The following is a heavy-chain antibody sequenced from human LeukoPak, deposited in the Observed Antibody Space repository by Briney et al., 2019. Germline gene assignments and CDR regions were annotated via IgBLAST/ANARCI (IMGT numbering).Heavy chain of an antibody. D-gene: IGHD2-2*01. V-gene: IGHV4-34*01. CDR2: INHSGST. CDR1: GGSFSGYY. Sequence: SETLSLTCAVYGGSFSGYYWSWIRQPPGKGLEWIGEINHSGSTNYNLSLKSRVTISVDTSKNQFSLKLSSVTAADTAVYYCARAPNCSSTSCYRFFDYWGQGTLVTVSS. J-gene: IGHJ4*02. CDR3: ARAPNCSSTSCYRFFDY.